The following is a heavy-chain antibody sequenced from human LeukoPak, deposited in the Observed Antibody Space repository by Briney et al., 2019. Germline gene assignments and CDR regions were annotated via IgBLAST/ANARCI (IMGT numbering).Heavy chain of an antibody. J-gene: IGHJ4*02. V-gene: IGHV3-15*01. CDR1: GFTFTNAC. D-gene: IGHD5-18*01. CDR3: TTGTWIQLWLADY. CDR2: IKSQTDGGKT. Sequence: GGSLRLSCKGSGFTFTNACMSWARLAPGKGWEWVGHIKSQTDGGKTDYAAPVKGRFTISRDDSKNTLYLQLNSLKTEDTAVYYCTTGTWIQLWLADYWGQGTLVTVSS.